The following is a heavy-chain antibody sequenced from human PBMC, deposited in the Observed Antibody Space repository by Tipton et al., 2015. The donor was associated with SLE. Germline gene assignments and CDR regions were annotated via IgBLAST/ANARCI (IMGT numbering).Heavy chain of an antibody. CDR2: IRYDGSNK. Sequence: SLRLSCAASGFTFSSYGMHWVRQAPGKGLEWVAFIRYDGSNKYYADSVKGRFTISRDNSKNTLYLQMNSLRADDTAVYYCAKDGQWLVRFYYYGMDVWGQGTTVTVSS. CDR1: GFTFSSYG. CDR3: AKDGQWLVRFYYYGMDV. J-gene: IGHJ6*02. D-gene: IGHD6-19*01. V-gene: IGHV3-30*02.